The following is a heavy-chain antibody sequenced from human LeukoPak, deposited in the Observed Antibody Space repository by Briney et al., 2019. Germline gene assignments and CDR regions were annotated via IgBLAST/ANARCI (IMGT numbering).Heavy chain of an antibody. Sequence: PGGSLRLSCAASGFTFTSYAMTWVRQAPGKGLEWVSYISSSGSTIYYADSVKGRFTISRDNAKNSLYLRMNSLRAEDTAVYYCAELGITMIGGVWGKGTTVTISS. CDR1: GFTFTSYA. J-gene: IGHJ6*04. D-gene: IGHD3-10*02. V-gene: IGHV3-48*03. CDR3: AELGITMIGGV. CDR2: ISSSGSTI.